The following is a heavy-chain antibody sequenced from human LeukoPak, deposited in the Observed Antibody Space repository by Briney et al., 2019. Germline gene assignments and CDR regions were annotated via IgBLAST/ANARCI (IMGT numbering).Heavy chain of an antibody. Sequence: GASVKVSCKASGYTFTGYYMHWVRQAPGQGLEWMGWINSNSGGTNYAQKFQGWVTMTRDTSISTAYMELSRLRSDDTAVYYCARGPPIVVVPAARIDPWGQGTLVTVSS. D-gene: IGHD2-2*01. V-gene: IGHV1-2*04. J-gene: IGHJ5*02. CDR3: ARGPPIVVVPAARIDP. CDR2: INSNSGGT. CDR1: GYTFTGYY.